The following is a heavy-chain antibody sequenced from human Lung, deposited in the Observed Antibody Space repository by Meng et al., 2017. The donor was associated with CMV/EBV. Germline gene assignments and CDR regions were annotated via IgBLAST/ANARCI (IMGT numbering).Heavy chain of an antibody. CDR1: GVG. J-gene: IGHJ5*02. D-gene: IGHD3-3*01. Sequence: GVGVSRIRQKQGKAMKWIALKYRNDDKRYRTSLKRRININKDTSKNQVVLTMTNMDPVDTATYYCAHKALRITIFGDHSKGGYLFDPWGQGTLVTVSS. CDR2: KYRNDDK. V-gene: IGHV2-5*01. CDR3: AHKALRITIFGDHSKGGYLFDP.